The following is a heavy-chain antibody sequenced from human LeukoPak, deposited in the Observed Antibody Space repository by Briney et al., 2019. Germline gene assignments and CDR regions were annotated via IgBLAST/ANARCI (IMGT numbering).Heavy chain of an antibody. CDR3: ARHGNYYGSGSYN. CDR2: INHSGST. V-gene: IGHV4-34*01. Sequence: SETLSLTCAVYGGSFSGYYWSWIRQPPGKGLEWIGEINHSGSTNYNPSLKSRVTISVDRSKSQFSLKLSSVTAADTAVYYCARHGNYYGSGSYNWGKGTLVTVSS. D-gene: IGHD3-10*01. CDR1: GGSFSGYY. J-gene: IGHJ4*02.